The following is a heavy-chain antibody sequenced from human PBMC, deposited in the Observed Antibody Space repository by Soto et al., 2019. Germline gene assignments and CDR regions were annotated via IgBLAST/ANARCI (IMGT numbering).Heavy chain of an antibody. CDR3: ARVSGSYYYGMDV. J-gene: IGHJ6*02. Sequence: QVQLQESGPGLVKPSGTLSLTCAVSGGSISSSYWWSWVRQPPGKGLEWFGEIYHSGSTTYNTSLKSRVTISVDKSKNQFSLKVTSVTAADTAVYYCARVSGSYYYGMDVWGQGTTVTVSS. V-gene: IGHV4-4*02. CDR2: IYHSGST. CDR1: GGSISSSYW.